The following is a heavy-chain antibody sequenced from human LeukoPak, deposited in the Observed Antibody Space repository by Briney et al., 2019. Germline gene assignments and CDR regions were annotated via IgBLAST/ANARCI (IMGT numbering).Heavy chain of an antibody. Sequence: GASVKVSCKASGGTFSSYAISWVRQAPGQGLEWMGGIIPIFGTANYAQKFQGRVTITTDESTSTAYMELSSLRSEDTAVYYCARSLWVVGATAPSDAFDIWGQGTMVTVSS. CDR2: IIPIFGTA. V-gene: IGHV1-69*05. CDR3: ARSLWVVGATAPSDAFDI. J-gene: IGHJ3*02. CDR1: GGTFSSYA. D-gene: IGHD1-26*01.